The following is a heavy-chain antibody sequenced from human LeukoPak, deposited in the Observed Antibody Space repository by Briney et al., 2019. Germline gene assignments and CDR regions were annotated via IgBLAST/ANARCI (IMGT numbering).Heavy chain of an antibody. CDR2: IYGGCTT. J-gene: IGHJ4*02. Sequence: GGSLRLSCAASGFTVSTKYMSWVRQAPGKGLEWVSVIYGGCTTYYADSVKGRFIISRDNSKNTLYLQMNSLRAEDTAVYYCARTNSSPDRFDYWGQGTLVTVSS. CDR1: GFTVSTKY. CDR3: ARTNSSPDRFDY. V-gene: IGHV3-66*01. D-gene: IGHD2/OR15-2a*01.